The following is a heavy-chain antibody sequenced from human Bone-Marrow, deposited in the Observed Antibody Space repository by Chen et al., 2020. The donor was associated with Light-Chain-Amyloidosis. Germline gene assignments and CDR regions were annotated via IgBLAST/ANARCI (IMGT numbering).Heavy chain of an antibody. D-gene: IGHD2-21*02. Sequence: QVQLQESGPGLVKPSETLSLTCSVSETSIDAAYWAWIRQPPGKGLEWIGYIFYSGSTTYNPSLTSRVTMSVDTSTNQFSLKLTSLTTADTAVYYCARVQTVTALNYWGQGTMVTVSS. CDR2: IFYSGST. CDR1: ETSIDAAY. V-gene: IGHV4-59*01. CDR3: ARVQTVTALNY. J-gene: IGHJ4*02.